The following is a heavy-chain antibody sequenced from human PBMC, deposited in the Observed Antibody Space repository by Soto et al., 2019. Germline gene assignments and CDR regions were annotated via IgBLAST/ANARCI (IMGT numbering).Heavy chain of an antibody. CDR3: ARDPPGIAVAADI. CDR1: GGTFSNYT. D-gene: IGHD6-19*01. CDR2: IIPILGIA. J-gene: IGHJ3*02. Sequence: ASVKVSCKASGGTFSNYTISWVRQAPGQGLEWMGRIIPILGIANYAQKFQGRVTITADKSTSTAYMELSSLRSEDTAVYYCARDPPGIAVAADIWGQGTMVTVSS. V-gene: IGHV1-69*04.